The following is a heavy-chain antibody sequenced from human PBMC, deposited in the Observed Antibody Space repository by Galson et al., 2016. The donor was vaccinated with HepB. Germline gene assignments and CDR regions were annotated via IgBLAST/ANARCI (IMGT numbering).Heavy chain of an antibody. CDR1: GFIFSDFG. J-gene: IGHJ4*02. Sequence: SLRLSCAASGFIFSDFGMRWVRQAPGKGLEWVSTIHGPTYYADSVKGRFPISRDDSKSTLYLQMNSLSVDDTAVYYCAKDAPGGGYNSFWGQGTLVTVAS. V-gene: IGHV3-23*01. CDR2: IHGPT. D-gene: IGHD5-24*01. CDR3: AKDAPGGGYNSF.